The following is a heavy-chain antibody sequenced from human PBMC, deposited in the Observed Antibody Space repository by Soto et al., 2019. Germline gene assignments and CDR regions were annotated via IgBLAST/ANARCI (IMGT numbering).Heavy chain of an antibody. Sequence: EVQLLESGGGLVQPGGSLRLSCAASGFTFSSYAMSWVRQAPGKGLEWVSAISGSGGSTYYADSVKGRFTISRDNSKNTLDLQMNSLRAEDTAVYYCAKKSRQWLVQNWFDPWGQGTLVTVSS. J-gene: IGHJ5*02. CDR2: ISGSGGST. CDR3: AKKSRQWLVQNWFDP. D-gene: IGHD6-19*01. CDR1: GFTFSSYA. V-gene: IGHV3-23*01.